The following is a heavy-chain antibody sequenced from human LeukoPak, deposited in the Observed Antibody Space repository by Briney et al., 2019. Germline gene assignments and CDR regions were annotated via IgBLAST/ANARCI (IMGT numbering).Heavy chain of an antibody. V-gene: IGHV3-23*01. Sequence: QPGGSLRLSCTASHFTFTTYWMSWVRQAPGKGLEWVSRISGSGERTDYGDSVKGRFTISRDKSKNTLYLQMDSLRGEDTARYYCVKDRTIVVVPTSIDSFDTWGQGAMVIVSS. D-gene: IGHD2-2*01. CDR3: VKDRTIVVVPTSIDSFDT. J-gene: IGHJ3*02. CDR2: ISGSGERT. CDR1: HFTFTTYW.